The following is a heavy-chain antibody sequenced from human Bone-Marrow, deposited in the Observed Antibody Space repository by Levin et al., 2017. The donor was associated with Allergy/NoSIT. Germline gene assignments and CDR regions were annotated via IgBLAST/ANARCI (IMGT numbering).Heavy chain of an antibody. D-gene: IGHD3-10*01. CDR3: ARSDGGAGSYYLFDY. CDR2: ISYDGTIT. J-gene: IGHJ4*02. CDR1: GFAFNSFP. V-gene: IGHV3-30*04. Sequence: PGESLKISCTTSGFAFNSFPMHWVRQAPGKGLEWLAVISYDGTITDYADSVKGRFTISRDNSKNTLYLQISSLRLEDTSVFYCARSDGGAGSYYLFDYWGQGTLVSVSS.